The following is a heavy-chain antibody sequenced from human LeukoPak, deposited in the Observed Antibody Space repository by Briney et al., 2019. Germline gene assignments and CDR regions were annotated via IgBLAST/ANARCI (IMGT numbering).Heavy chain of an antibody. D-gene: IGHD1-26*01. Sequence: PGGSLRLSCAASGFSFSEYYMSWIRQAPGKGLEWVSCISSGSSYTNYTDSVKGRFTISRDNAKRSLYLQMNSLTAEDTAVHYCARSGGTYGWFDPWGQGTLVTVSS. V-gene: IGHV3-11*03. J-gene: IGHJ5*02. CDR1: GFSFSEYY. CDR3: ARSGGTYGWFDP. CDR2: ISSGSSYT.